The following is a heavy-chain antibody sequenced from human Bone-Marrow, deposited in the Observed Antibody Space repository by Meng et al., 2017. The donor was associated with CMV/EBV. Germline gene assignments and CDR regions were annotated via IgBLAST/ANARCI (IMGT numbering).Heavy chain of an antibody. D-gene: IGHD4/OR15-4a*01. J-gene: IGHJ6*02. CDR3: AKAVLGRRYYYYGMDV. CDR1: GFTFSSYG. V-gene: IGHV3-30*02. Sequence: GESLKISCAASGFTFSSYGMHWVRQAPGKGLEWVAFIRYDGSNKYYADSVKGRFTIFRDNSKNTLYLQMNSLRAEDTAVYYCAKAVLGRRYYYYGMDVWGQGTTVTVSS. CDR2: IRYDGSNK.